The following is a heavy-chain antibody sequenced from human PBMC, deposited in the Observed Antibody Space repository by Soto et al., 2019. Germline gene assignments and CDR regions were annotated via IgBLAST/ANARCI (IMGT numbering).Heavy chain of an antibody. V-gene: IGHV1-69*01. Sequence: QVQLVQSGAEVKRPGSSVKVSCKASGGIFSTYAISWLRRAPGQGLEWMGGIIPIFGTPNYAQRFQGRVTITADESTSTAYMELSRLRSEDTAVYYCARDRDDYGSGNYYNRTDFGGQGTLVNVSS. CDR2: IIPIFGTP. CDR3: ARDRDDYGSGNYYNRTDF. D-gene: IGHD3-10*01. CDR1: GGIFSTYA. J-gene: IGHJ4*02.